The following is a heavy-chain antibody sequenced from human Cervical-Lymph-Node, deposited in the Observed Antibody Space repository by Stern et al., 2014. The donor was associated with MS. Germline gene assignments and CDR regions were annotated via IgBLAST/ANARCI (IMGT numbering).Heavy chain of an antibody. CDR2: ISWNSGSI. D-gene: IGHD2-2*01. CDR3: AKDIGDIVVVPAAYGMDV. Sequence: VQLVESGGGLVQPGRSLRLSCAASGFTFDDYAMHWVRQAPVKGLEWVSGISWNSGSIGYADSVKGRFTISRDNAKNSLYLQMNSLRAEDTALYYCAKDIGDIVVVPAAYGMDVWGQGTTVTVSS. V-gene: IGHV3-9*01. CDR1: GFTFDDYA. J-gene: IGHJ6*02.